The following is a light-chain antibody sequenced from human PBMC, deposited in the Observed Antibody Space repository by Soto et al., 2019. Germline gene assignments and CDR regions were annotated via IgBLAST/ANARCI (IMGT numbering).Light chain of an antibody. CDR3: LENNTWSPMA. Sequence: EIVMTQSPATLSVSPGERATLSCRASQSVSSNLAWYQQKPGQAPRLLIYGASTMATGIPARFSGSGSGTEYTLTISTLQSEVFAVYYCLENNTWSPMAFGQGTKV. V-gene: IGKV3-15*01. CDR1: QSVSSN. J-gene: IGKJ1*01. CDR2: GAS.